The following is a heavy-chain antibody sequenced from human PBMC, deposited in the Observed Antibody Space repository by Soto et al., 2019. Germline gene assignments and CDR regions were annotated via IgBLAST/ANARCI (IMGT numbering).Heavy chain of an antibody. CDR3: ARVTDQLAYRWLDP. V-gene: IGHV4-34*01. J-gene: IGHJ5*02. D-gene: IGHD2-2*01. CDR1: VGSFSGYY. CDR2: INHSGST. Sequence: PSETVSLTCVVDVGSFSGYYWSWIRQPPGKGLEWIGEINHSGSTNYNPSPKSRVTISIDTSKSQFSLRLSSVTAADTAVYYCARVTDQLAYRWLDPWGKGPPIT.